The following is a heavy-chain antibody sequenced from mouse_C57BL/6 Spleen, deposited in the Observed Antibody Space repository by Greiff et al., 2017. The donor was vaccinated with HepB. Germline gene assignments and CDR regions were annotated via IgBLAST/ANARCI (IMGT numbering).Heavy chain of an antibody. Sequence: VQLQQPGAELVMPGASVKLSCKASGYTFTSYWMHWVKQRPGQGLEWIGEIDPSDSYTNYNQKFKGKSTLTVDKSSSPAYMQLSSLTSEDSAVYYCARWRLSGYFDVWGTGTTVTVSS. V-gene: IGHV1-69*01. J-gene: IGHJ1*03. CDR1: GYTFTSYW. CDR3: ARWRLSGYFDV. CDR2: IDPSDSYT. D-gene: IGHD2-2*01.